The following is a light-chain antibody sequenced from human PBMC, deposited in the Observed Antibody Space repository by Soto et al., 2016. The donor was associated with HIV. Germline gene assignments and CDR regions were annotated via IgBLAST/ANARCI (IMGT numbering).Light chain of an antibody. CDR3: QKXNGAPALI. CDR1: QGISNY. J-gene: IGKJ4*01. V-gene: IGKV1-27*01. CDR2: AAS. Sequence: DIQMTQSPSSLSASVGDRVTITCRASQGISNYLAWYQQKPGKPPKLLISAASTLESGVPSRFRGSGSGTDFTLTISSLQPEDVATYYCQKXNGAPALIFGGGTKVEIK.